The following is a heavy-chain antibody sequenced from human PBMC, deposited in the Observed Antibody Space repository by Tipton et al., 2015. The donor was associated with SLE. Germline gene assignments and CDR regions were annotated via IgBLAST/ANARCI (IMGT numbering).Heavy chain of an antibody. CDR2: VYDSGTT. Sequence: TLSLTCFVSGGYITSDIYYWGWIRQPPGKGLEWIGSVYDSGTTYYNPSLESRVTMTVDTSKTQFSLKLRSVTAADTAVYYCARVVAVGATHYYDMDAWGQGTTVTVYS. D-gene: IGHD1-26*01. CDR3: ARVVAVGATHYYDMDA. V-gene: IGHV4-39*07. J-gene: IGHJ6*02. CDR1: GGYITSDIYY.